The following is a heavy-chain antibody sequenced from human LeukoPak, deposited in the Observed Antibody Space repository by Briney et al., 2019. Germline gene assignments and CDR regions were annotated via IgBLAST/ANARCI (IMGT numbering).Heavy chain of an antibody. CDR1: GFTFSSYS. J-gene: IGHJ6*03. D-gene: IGHD6-6*01. CDR2: ISSSSSYI. V-gene: IGHV3-21*01. CDR3: ARAGGRSSSSSNYYYYYMDV. Sequence: GGSLRLSCAASGFTFSSYSVNWVRQAPGKGLEWVSSISSSSSYIYYADSVKGRFTISRDNAKNSLYLQMNSLRAEDTAVYYCARAGGRSSSSSNYYYYYMDVWGKGTTVTVSS.